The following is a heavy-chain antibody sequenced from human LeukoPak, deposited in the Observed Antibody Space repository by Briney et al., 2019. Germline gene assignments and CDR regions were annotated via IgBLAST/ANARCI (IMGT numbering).Heavy chain of an antibody. D-gene: IGHD1-14*01. J-gene: IGHJ4*02. Sequence: ASVKVSCKASGFTSTDYYLHWVRQAPGQGLEWMGRIILNGRATSYAQKFQGRVTLTRDTSISTAYMELIRQTSDDTAVYYCATDGGNHNFDYWGQGTLVTVSS. CDR2: IILNGRAT. CDR1: GFTSTDYY. CDR3: ATDGGNHNFDY. V-gene: IGHV1-2*06.